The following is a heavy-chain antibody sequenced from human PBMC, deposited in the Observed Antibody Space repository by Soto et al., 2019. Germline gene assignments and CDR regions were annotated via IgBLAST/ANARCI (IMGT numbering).Heavy chain of an antibody. J-gene: IGHJ4*02. CDR2: IIPILGIA. CDR3: AGRLEGDYGDVDY. D-gene: IGHD4-17*01. V-gene: IGHV1-69*02. Sequence: QVQLVQSGAEVKKPGSSVKVSCKASGGTFSTYIISWVRQAPGQGLEWMGRIIPILGIANYAQKFQGRVTITADKSPRTAYMELSSLRSEDTDVYYCAGRLEGDYGDVDYWGQGPLVSVSS. CDR1: GGTFSTYI.